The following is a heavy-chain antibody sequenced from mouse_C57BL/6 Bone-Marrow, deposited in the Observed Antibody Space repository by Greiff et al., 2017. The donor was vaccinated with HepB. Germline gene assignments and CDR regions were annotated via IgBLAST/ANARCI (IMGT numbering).Heavy chain of an antibody. D-gene: IGHD4-1*02. CDR3: APQLGPGGYFDY. CDR1: GYTFTSYG. Sequence: QVQLQQSGAELARPGASVKLSCKASGYTFTSYGISWVKQRTGQGLEWIGEIYPRSGNTYYNEKFKGKATLTADKSSSTAYMELRSLTSEDSAVYFSAPQLGPGGYFDYWGQGTTLTVSS. J-gene: IGHJ2*01. V-gene: IGHV1-81*01. CDR2: IYPRSGNT.